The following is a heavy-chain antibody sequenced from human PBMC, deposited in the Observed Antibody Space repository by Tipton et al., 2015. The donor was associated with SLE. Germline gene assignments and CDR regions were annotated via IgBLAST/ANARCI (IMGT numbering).Heavy chain of an antibody. D-gene: IGHD5-24*01. CDR2: IHYSGTT. CDR1: GGSISNYY. J-gene: IGHJ5*02. CDR3: ARDRSGGYYWFDP. V-gene: IGHV4-59*12. Sequence: TLSLTCTVSGGSISNYYWIWIRQPPGKGLEYIGYIHYSGTTNYNPSLKSRVTISVDRSRNQFSLELTSVTAADTAIYYCARDRSGGYYWFDPWGQGALVTVSS.